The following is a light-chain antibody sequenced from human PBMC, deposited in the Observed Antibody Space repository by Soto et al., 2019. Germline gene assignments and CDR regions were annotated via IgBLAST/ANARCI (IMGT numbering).Light chain of an antibody. CDR2: AAG. CDR3: LQHKTYPWT. J-gene: IGKJ1*01. V-gene: IGKV1-17*01. Sequence: DIPMTQSPSSLSASVGDRVTITCRASQGIRRDLGWFQQKPGKAPKRLIYAAGSLESGVPSRFSGSGSGTEFTLTISSLPPEDFATYFCLQHKTYPWTFGQGTKVEIK. CDR1: QGIRRD.